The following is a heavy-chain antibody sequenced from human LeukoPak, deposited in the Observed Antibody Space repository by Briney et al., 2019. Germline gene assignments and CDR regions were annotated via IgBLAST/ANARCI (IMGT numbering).Heavy chain of an antibody. CDR2: IIPIFGTA. CDR3: ATGTVSDFDY. Sequence: ASVKVSCKASGGTFSSYAISWVRQAPGQGLEWMGGIIPIFGTANYAQKLQGRVTMTTDTSTSTAYMELRSLRSDDTAVYYCATGTVSDFDYWGQGTLVTVSS. CDR1: GGTFSSYA. D-gene: IGHD4-17*01. J-gene: IGHJ4*02. V-gene: IGHV1-69*05.